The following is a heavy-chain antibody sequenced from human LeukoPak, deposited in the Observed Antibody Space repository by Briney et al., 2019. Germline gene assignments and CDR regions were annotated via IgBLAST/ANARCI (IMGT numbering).Heavy chain of an antibody. V-gene: IGHV1-69*04. J-gene: IGHJ6*02. CDR1: GGTFSSYA. Sequence: SVKVSCKASGGTFSSYAISWVRRAPGQGLEWMGRIIPILGIANYAQKFQGRVTITADKSTSTAYMELSSLRSEDTAVYYCARDCSSTSCSYYYYYGMDVWGQGTTVTVSS. CDR2: IIPILGIA. D-gene: IGHD2-2*01. CDR3: ARDCSSTSCSYYYYYGMDV.